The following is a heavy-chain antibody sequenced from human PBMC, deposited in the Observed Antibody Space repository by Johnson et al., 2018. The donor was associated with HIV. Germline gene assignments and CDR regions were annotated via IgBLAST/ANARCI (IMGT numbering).Heavy chain of an antibody. D-gene: IGHD1-26*01. CDR2: VSFDTINK. V-gene: IGHV3-30*04. CDR3: TRSWELGETAFDI. J-gene: IGHJ3*02. CDR1: GFTFSRYA. Sequence: QVQLVESGGGVVQPGRSLRLSCAASGFTFSRYAMHWVRQAPGKGPEWVAVVSFDTINKDYADSVKGRFTISRDNSKNTLYLQMNSLRAGDTALYYCTRSWELGETAFDIWGQGTMVTVSS.